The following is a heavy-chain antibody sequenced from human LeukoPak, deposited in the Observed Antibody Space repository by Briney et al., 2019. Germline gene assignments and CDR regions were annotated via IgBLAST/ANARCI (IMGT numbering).Heavy chain of an antibody. D-gene: IGHD2-21*02. CDR2: ISAYNGNT. J-gene: IGHJ5*02. Sequence: ALVKVSCKASGYTFTSYGISWVRQAPGQGLEWMGWISAYNGNTNYAQKLQGRVTMTTDTSTSTAYMELRSLRSDDTAVYYCARAHIVVVTAVVNWFDPWGQGTLVTVSS. CDR3: ARAHIVVVTAVVNWFDP. V-gene: IGHV1-18*01. CDR1: GYTFTSYG.